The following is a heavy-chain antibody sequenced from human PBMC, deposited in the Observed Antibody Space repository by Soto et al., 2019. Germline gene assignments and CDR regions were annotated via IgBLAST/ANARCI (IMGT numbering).Heavy chain of an antibody. CDR1: GYTFTGYY. CDR2: INPNSGDT. Sequence: QVQLVQSGTGVKRPGDSVKVSCKASGYTFTGYYVHWVRQAPGQGLEWMGWINPNSGDTYLAQRFQGRVTMNRDTSIGTAYMELRGLTSDDTAEYYCAKGGAIVAAGTRVYLYNAMDVGGQGTTVTVSS. J-gene: IGHJ6*02. CDR3: AKGGAIVAAGTRVYLYNAMDV. D-gene: IGHD1-26*01. V-gene: IGHV1-2*02.